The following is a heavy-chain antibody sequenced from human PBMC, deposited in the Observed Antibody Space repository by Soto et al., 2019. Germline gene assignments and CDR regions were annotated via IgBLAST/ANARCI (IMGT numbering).Heavy chain of an antibody. J-gene: IGHJ3*02. Sequence: PSETLSLTCTVSGGSISSGDYYWSWIRQPPGKGLEWIGYIHSSGSTLYNPSLKSRVTISVDTSKTHFSLKLTSVTAADTAVYYCARVDKVVCDAFDIWGQGAMVTVSS. CDR2: IHSSGST. CDR3: ARVDKVVCDAFDI. CDR1: GGSISSGDYY. D-gene: IGHD5-12*01. V-gene: IGHV4-30-4*01.